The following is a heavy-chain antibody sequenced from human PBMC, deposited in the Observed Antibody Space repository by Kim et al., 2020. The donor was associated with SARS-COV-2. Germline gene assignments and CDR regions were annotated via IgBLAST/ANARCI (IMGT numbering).Heavy chain of an antibody. CDR2: ISGSGGST. D-gene: IGHD3-10*01. V-gene: IGHV3-23*01. J-gene: IGHJ4*02. Sequence: GGSLRLSCAASGFTFSSYAMSWVRQAPGKGLEWVSAISGSGGSTYYAYSVKGRFTISRDNSKNTLYLQMNSLRAEDTAVYYCAKDPTYGSGSYITFDYWGQGTLVSGSS. CDR1: GFTFSSYA. CDR3: AKDPTYGSGSYITFDY.